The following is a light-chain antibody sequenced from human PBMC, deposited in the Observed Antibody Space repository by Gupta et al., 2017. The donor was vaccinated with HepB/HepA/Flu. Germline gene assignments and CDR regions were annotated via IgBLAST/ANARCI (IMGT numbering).Light chain of an antibody. CDR3: HQYGSSPPFT. CDR1: QSVSSSY. CDR2: GAS. J-gene: IGKJ3*01. Sequence: IVLTQSPCTLSLSPGERATLSCRASQSVSSSYLAWYQQKPGQAPRLLIYGASSRATGIPDRFSGSGSGTDFTLTISRLEPEDFAVYYCHQYGSSPPFTFGPGTKVDIK. V-gene: IGKV3-20*01.